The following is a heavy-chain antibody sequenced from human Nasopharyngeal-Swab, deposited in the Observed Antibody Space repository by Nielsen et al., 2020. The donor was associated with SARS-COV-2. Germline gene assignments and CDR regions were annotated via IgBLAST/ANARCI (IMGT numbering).Heavy chain of an antibody. CDR3: AKEFWNGAPGLGH. CDR2: ISWNSGSI. CDR1: GFTFDDYA. Sequence: GGSLRLSCAASGFTFDDYAMHWVRQAPGKGLEWVSGISWNSGSIGYADSVKGRFTISRDNAKNSLYLQMNSLRAEDTALYYCAKEFWNGAPGLGHWGQGTLVTVSS. D-gene: IGHD3-3*01. J-gene: IGHJ1*01. V-gene: IGHV3-9*01.